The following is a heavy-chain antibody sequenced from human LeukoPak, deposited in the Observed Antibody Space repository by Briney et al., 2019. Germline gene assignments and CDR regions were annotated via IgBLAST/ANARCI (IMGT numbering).Heavy chain of an antibody. CDR2: ISPSGDIT. D-gene: IGHD4/OR15-4a*01. CDR3: ARRAGAYSHPYDY. CDR1: GFTFRNYG. Sequence: GGTLRLSCAASGFTFRNYGMNWVRQAPGKGLEWFSGISPSGDITYYADSVKVRFTISRDNSKNTLYLQMNSLRAEDTAVYYCARRAGAYSHPYDYWGQGTLVTVSS. J-gene: IGHJ4*02. V-gene: IGHV3-23*01.